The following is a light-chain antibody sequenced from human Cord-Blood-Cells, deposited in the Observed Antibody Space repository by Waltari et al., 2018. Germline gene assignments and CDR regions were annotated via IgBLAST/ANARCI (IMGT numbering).Light chain of an antibody. CDR1: SSNIGAGYD. Sequence: QSVLTQPPSVSGAPGPRVTISCPGSSSNIGAGYDLHWYQQLPGTAPKLLIYGNSNRPSGVPDRFSGSKSGTSASLAITGLQAEDEADYYCQSYDSSLSGWVFGGGTKLTVL. CDR2: GNS. J-gene: IGLJ3*02. V-gene: IGLV1-40*01. CDR3: QSYDSSLSGWV.